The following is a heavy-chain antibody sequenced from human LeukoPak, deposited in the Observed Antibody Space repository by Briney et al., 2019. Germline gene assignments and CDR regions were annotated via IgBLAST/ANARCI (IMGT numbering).Heavy chain of an antibody. CDR1: GFTFSNYG. D-gene: IGHD6-19*01. J-gene: IGHJ4*02. Sequence: GGSLRLSCAASGFTFSNYGMHWVRQAPGKGLEWVAFIRYDGSNKYYADSVKGRFTVSRDNAKNSLYLQMNSLRAGDTGVYYCTKLAVASADSWGQGTLVTVSS. CDR2: IRYDGSNK. CDR3: TKLAVASADS. V-gene: IGHV3-30*02.